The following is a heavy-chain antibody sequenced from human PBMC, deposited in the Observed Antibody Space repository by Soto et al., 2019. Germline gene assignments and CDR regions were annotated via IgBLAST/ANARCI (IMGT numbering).Heavy chain of an antibody. V-gene: IGHV1-69*13. CDR1: GGTFSSYA. CDR3: ARGGIFDRRRWFDP. Sequence: ASVKVSCKASGGTFSSYAISWVGQAPGQGLEWMGGIIPIFGTANYAQKFQGRVTITADESTSTAYMELSSLRSEDTAVYYCARGGIFDRRRWFDPWGQGTLVTVSS. J-gene: IGHJ5*02. CDR2: IIPIFGTA. D-gene: IGHD3-3*01.